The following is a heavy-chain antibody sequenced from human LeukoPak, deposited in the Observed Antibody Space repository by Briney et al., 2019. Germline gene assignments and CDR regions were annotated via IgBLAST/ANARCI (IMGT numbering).Heavy chain of an antibody. V-gene: IGHV3-7*03. J-gene: IGHJ4*02. CDR3: ARGNDYGDRVGIYFDY. Sequence: GGSLRLSCAASGFTIRSYWMSWVRQAPGKGLEWVANIKQDGSQKYYVDSVKGRFTISRDNAKNSLYLQINSLRAEDTAVYCCARGNDYGDRVGIYFDYWGQGTLVTVSS. CDR2: IKQDGSQK. CDR1: GFTIRSYW. D-gene: IGHD4-17*01.